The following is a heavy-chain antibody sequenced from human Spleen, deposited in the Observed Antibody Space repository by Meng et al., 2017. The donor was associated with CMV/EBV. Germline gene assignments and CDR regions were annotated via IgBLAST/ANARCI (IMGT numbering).Heavy chain of an antibody. Sequence: GSLRLSCTVSGGSISSSSYYWGWIRQPPGKGLEWIGSIYYSGSTYYNPSLKSRVTISVDTSKNQFSLKLSSVTAADTAVYYCARIFTDCSSPSCQVYYYYGMDVWGQGTTVTVSS. CDR3: ARIFTDCSSPSCQVYYYYGMDV. CDR2: IYYSGST. J-gene: IGHJ6*02. CDR1: GGSISSSSYY. D-gene: IGHD2-2*01. V-gene: IGHV4-39*01.